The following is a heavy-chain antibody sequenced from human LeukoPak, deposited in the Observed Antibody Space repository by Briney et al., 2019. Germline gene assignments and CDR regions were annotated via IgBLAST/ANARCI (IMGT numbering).Heavy chain of an antibody. D-gene: IGHD3-10*01. J-gene: IGHJ6*04. Sequence: SETLSLTCAVYGGSFSGYYWSWIRQPPGKGLEWIGEINHSGSTNYNPSLKSRVTISVDTSKTQFSLKLSSVTAADTAVYYCARGRITMVRGVRKLYGMDVWGKGTTVTVSS. V-gene: IGHV4-34*01. CDR1: GGSFSGYY. CDR3: ARGRITMVRGVRKLYGMDV. CDR2: INHSGST.